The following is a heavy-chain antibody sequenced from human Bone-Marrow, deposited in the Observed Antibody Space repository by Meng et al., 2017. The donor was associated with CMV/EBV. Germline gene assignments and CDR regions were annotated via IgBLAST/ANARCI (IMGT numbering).Heavy chain of an antibody. Sequence: ASVKVSCKASGYTFTSYDINWVRQATGQGLEWMGWMNPNSGNTGYAQKFQGRVTMTRNTSISTAYMELSSLRSEDTAVYYCARGGITIFGVVIMRPYYYYGMDVWGQGPTVTFYS. J-gene: IGHJ6*02. CDR1: GYTFTSYD. CDR3: ARGGITIFGVVIMRPYYYYGMDV. CDR2: MNPNSGNT. D-gene: IGHD3-3*01. V-gene: IGHV1-8*01.